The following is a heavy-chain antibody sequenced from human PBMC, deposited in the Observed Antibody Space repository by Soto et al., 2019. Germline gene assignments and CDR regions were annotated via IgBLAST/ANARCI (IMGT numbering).Heavy chain of an antibody. D-gene: IGHD2-15*01. J-gene: IGHJ3*02. CDR3: ARYRGYCSGGSCYPYAFDI. CDR1: GGTFSSYA. CDR2: IIPIFGTA. Sequence: QVQLVQSGAEVKKPGSSVKVSCKASGGTFSSYAISWVRQAPGQGLEWMGGIIPIFGTANYAQKFQGRVTITADETTSTAYMELRSLRSEDTAVYYCARYRGYCSGGSCYPYAFDIWGQGTMVTVSS. V-gene: IGHV1-69*01.